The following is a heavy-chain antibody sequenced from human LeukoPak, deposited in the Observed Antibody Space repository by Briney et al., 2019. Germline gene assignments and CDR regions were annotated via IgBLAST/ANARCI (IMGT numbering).Heavy chain of an antibody. D-gene: IGHD2-2*01. CDR2: INPNSGGT. CDR1: GYTFNTYG. V-gene: IGHV1-2*02. J-gene: IGHJ5*02. Sequence: ASVKVSCKASGYTFNTYGITWVRQAPGQGLEWMGWINPNSGGTNYAQKFQGRVTMTRDTSISTAYMELSRLRSDDTAVYYCARGRDIVVVPATNWFDPWGQGTLVTVSS. CDR3: ARGRDIVVVPATNWFDP.